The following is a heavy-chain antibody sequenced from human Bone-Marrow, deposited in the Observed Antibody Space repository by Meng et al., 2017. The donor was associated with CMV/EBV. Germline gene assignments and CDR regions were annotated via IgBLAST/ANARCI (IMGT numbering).Heavy chain of an antibody. CDR2: NNPNSGGT. CDR1: GYTFTGYY. Sequence: ASVKVSCKASGYTFTGYYMHWVRQAPGQGLEWMGWNNPNSGGTNYPQKFQGRVTMTRDTSISTAYMELRRLRSDDTAVYYCARGWLQLRALDYWGQGTLVTVSS. CDR3: ARGWLQLRALDY. J-gene: IGHJ4*02. D-gene: IGHD5-24*01. V-gene: IGHV1-2*02.